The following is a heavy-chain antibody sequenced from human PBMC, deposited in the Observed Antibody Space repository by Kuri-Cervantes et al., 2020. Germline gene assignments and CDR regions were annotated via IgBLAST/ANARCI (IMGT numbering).Heavy chain of an antibody. J-gene: IGHJ4*02. CDR1: GFTFSSYG. CDR2: ISYDGSNK. CDR3: AKLQRPLFFVGMVDY. V-gene: IGHV3-30*18. Sequence: GGSLRLSCAASGFTFSSYGMHWVRQAPGKGLEWVAVISYDGSNKYYADSVKGRFTISRDNSKNTLYLQMNSLRAEATAVYYCAKLQRPLFFVGMVDYWGQGTLVTVSS. D-gene: IGHD1-26*01.